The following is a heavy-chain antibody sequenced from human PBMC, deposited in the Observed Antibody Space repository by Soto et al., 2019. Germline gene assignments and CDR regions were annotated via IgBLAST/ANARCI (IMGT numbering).Heavy chain of an antibody. Sequence: SVTLSLTCTVSGGSITSYNWNWLRQPPGKALEWIGYVYNSGSTNYNPSLKSRVTISVDTSKNQFYLKVNSVTAADTAVYYCARRAVVAVTGSLDNWLDPWGQGILVTVS. D-gene: IGHD2-21*01. CDR3: ARRAVVAVTGSLDNWLDP. J-gene: IGHJ5*02. CDR1: GGSITSYN. V-gene: IGHV4-59*01. CDR2: VYNSGST.